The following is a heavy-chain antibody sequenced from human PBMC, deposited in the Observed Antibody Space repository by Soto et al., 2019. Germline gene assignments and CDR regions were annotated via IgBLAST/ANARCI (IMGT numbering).Heavy chain of an antibody. V-gene: IGHV4-39*01. CDR1: SGSISVTDVF. J-gene: IGHJ4*02. CDR3: ARITGRHLDY. CDR2: VDYSGTA. D-gene: IGHD1-20*01. Sequence: SETLSLTCTVSSGSISVTDVFWGWVRQPPGKGLEWIGNVDYSGTAYFSPSLATRVTFHVDTSKNQFSLTLHSVTAADTAVYYCARITGRHLDYWGQGILVTV.